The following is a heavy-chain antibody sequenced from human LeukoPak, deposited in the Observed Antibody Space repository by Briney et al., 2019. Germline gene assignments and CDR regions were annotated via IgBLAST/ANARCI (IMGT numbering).Heavy chain of an antibody. CDR2: ISYDGSNK. D-gene: IGHD6-19*01. V-gene: IGHV3-30-3*01. CDR1: GLTFNTYA. CDR3: ASERIAVAIDS. Sequence: GRSLRLSCAASGLTFNTYAMHWVRQAPRKGLEWVAAISYDGSNKYNADSVKGRFTISRDNSKNTLYLQMNSLSAEDTAVYYCASERIAVAIDSWGQGTLVTVSS. J-gene: IGHJ4*02.